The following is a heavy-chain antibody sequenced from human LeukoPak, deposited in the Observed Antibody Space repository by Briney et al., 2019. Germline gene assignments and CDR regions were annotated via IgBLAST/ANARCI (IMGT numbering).Heavy chain of an antibody. J-gene: IGHJ3*02. Sequence: PGGSLRLSCAAPGFTFSSYAMSWVRQAPGKGLEWVSAISGSGGSTYYADSVKGRFTISRDNSKNTLYLQMNSLRAEDTAVYYCAKDGRYCGYAFDIWGQGTMVTVSS. D-gene: IGHD2-8*02. CDR1: GFTFSSYA. CDR3: AKDGRYCGYAFDI. CDR2: ISGSGGST. V-gene: IGHV3-23*01.